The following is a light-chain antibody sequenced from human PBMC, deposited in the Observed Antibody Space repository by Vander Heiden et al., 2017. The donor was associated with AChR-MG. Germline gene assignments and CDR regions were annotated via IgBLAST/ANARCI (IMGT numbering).Light chain of an antibody. V-gene: IGKV1-39*01. CDR3: QQSYTSPYG. CDR1: QSISHY. CDR2: DMS. Sequence: DTQMTQSPSSISASVGDRVTIPCRASQSISHYLNWYRQRPGETPDLLIYDMSTLQTGVPSRFSGSGSGTDFTLTISSLQPEDFATYYCQQSYTSPYGFGPGTKVDLK. J-gene: IGKJ3*01.